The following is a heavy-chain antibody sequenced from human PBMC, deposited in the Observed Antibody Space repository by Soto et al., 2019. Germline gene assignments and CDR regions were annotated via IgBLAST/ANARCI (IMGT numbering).Heavy chain of an antibody. CDR3: AKGTQFFYYYAMDV. V-gene: IGHV3-23*01. CDR2: LSGSGDTT. Sequence: GGSLRLSCAASGFTFGSYGMNWVRQAPGKGLEWVSALSGSGDTTYYADSVRGRFSISRDNSKNTLYLQMSSLRGEDTAVYYCAKGTQFFYYYAMDVWVQGTTVTVPS. J-gene: IGHJ6*02. CDR1: GFTFGSYG.